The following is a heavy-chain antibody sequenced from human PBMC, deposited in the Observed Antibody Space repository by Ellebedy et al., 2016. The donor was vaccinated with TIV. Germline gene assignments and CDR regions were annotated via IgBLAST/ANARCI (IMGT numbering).Heavy chain of an antibody. V-gene: IGHV4-59*01. CDR3: ARNVPYCSGGSCYPDWFDP. Sequence: SETLSLTCAVSGGSLGGYYWSWTRQPPGQGLEWIGYVYYSGSTNYNPSLKSRVTIAVDTSKNQFSLKLSSVTAADTAVYYCARNVPYCSGGSCYPDWFDPWGQGTLVTVSS. CDR1: GGSLGGYY. D-gene: IGHD2-15*01. CDR2: VYYSGST. J-gene: IGHJ5*02.